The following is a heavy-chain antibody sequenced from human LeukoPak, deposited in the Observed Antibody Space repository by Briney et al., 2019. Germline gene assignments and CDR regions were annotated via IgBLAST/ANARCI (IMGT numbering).Heavy chain of an antibody. Sequence: ASVKVSCKVSGYTLTELSMHWVRQAPGKGLEWMGGFDPEDGETIYAQKFQGRVTMTEDTSTDTAYMELSSLRSEDTAVYYCASCKIPRYYDSSGYSYYFDYWGQGTLVTVSS. J-gene: IGHJ4*02. CDR3: ASCKIPRYYDSSGYSYYFDY. CDR2: FDPEDGET. V-gene: IGHV1-24*01. D-gene: IGHD3-22*01. CDR1: GYTLTELS.